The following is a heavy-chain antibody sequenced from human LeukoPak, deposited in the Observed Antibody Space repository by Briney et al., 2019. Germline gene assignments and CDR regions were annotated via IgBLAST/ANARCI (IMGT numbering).Heavy chain of an antibody. CDR2: INPSGGST. J-gene: IGHJ4*02. Sequence: ASVKVSCKASGYTFTSYYMHWVRQAPGQGLEWMGIINPSGGSTSYAQKFQGRVTMTRDMSTSTVYMELSSLRSEDTAVYYRARDRHIVVVTANYYFDYWGQGTLVTVSS. CDR1: GYTFTSYY. CDR3: ARDRHIVVVTANYYFDY. D-gene: IGHD2-21*02. V-gene: IGHV1-46*01.